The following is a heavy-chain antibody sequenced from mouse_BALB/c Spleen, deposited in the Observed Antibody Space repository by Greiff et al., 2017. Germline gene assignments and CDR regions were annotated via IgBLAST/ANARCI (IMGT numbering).Heavy chain of an antibody. D-gene: IGHD2-1*01. CDR1: GFSLTGYG. V-gene: IGHV2-6-7*01. CDR3: ARVYGNYRYDY. J-gene: IGHJ4*01. CDR2: IWGDGST. Sequence: QVQLKQSGPGLVAPSQSLSITCTVSGFSLTGYGVNWVRQPPGKGLEWLGMIWGDGSTDYNSALKSRLSISKDNSKSQVFLKMNSLQTDDTARYYCARVYGNYRYDYWGQGTSVTVSS.